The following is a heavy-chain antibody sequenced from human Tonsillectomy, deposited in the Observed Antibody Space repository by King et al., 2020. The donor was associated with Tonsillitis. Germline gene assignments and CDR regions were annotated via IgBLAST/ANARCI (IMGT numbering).Heavy chain of an antibody. CDR2: ISYDGRNK. CDR1: GFTFSSYG. V-gene: IGHV3-33*05. CDR3: ARDSRLTGYFEY. D-gene: IGHD2-8*02. Sequence: VQLVESGGGVVQSGRSLRLSCAASGFTFSSYGMNWVRQAPGKGLEWVAVISYDGRNKYYADSVKGRFTISRDNSKNTLYLQMNSLRAEDMAVYYCARDSRLTGYFEYWGQGTLVTVSS. J-gene: IGHJ4*02.